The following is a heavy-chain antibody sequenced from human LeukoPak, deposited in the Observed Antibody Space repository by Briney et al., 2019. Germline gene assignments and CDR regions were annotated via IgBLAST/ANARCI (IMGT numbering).Heavy chain of an antibody. Sequence: SETLSLTCTVSGGSISSGSYYWSWIRQPPGKGLEWIGYIYYSGSTNYNPSLKSRVTISVDTSKNQFSLQLNSVTPEDTAVYYCARENTMVRGVINPLDCWGQGTLVTVSS. D-gene: IGHD3-10*01. J-gene: IGHJ4*02. CDR1: GGSISSGSYY. CDR3: ARENTMVRGVINPLDC. CDR2: IYYSGST. V-gene: IGHV4-61*01.